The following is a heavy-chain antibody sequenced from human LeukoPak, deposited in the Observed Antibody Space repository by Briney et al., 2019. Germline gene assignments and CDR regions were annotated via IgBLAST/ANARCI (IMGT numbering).Heavy chain of an antibody. CDR1: GFTFSSYS. D-gene: IGHD1-26*01. CDR3: ARGGTYYNEAFDI. Sequence: GGSLRLSCAASGFTFSSYSMKWVRQAPGKGLEWVSYISSSSSTIYYADSVKGRFTISRDNAKNSLYLQMNSLRAEDTAVYYCARGGTYYNEAFDIWGQGTMVTVSS. V-gene: IGHV3-48*01. J-gene: IGHJ3*02. CDR2: ISSSSSTI.